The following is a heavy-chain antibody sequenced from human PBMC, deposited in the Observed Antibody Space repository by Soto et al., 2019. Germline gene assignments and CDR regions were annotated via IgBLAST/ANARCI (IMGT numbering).Heavy chain of an antibody. D-gene: IGHD2-8*01. CDR2: IFGDDDK. J-gene: IGHJ4*02. CDR3: EHRGMYFYLGS. V-gene: IGHV2-5*02. CDR1: GFSLTRSGVG. Sequence: QITLRESGPTLVSPTQTLTLTCTFSGFSLTRSGVGVGWIRQPPGKALEWLALIFGDDDKRYSPSLRNRLTITKDTSKHHVVLTMIAMDAEDTATYYCEHRGMYFYLGSWGQGTLVTVSS.